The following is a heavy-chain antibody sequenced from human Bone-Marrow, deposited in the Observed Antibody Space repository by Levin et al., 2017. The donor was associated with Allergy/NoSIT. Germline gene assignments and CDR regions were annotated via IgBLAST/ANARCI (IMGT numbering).Heavy chain of an antibody. CDR2: INPNTGAT. J-gene: IGHJ4*02. CDR1: LTGYY. D-gene: IGHD3-9*01. CDR3: ARGGYYDILTGYQTPPDY. Sequence: LTGYYMHWVRQAPGQGLEWMGWINPNTGATRSAQRFQGRVTMTRDTSINTAYMELTGLTSDDTAVYYCARGGYYDILTGYQTPPDYWGQGTLVTVSS. V-gene: IGHV1-2*02.